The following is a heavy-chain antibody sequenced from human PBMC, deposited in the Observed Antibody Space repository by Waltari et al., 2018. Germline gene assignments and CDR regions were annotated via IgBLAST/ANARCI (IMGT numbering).Heavy chain of an antibody. V-gene: IGHV2-5*01. CDR1: VFSLSTSGVG. Sequence: QITLKESGPTLVKPTQTLTLTCTFSVFSLSTSGVGVGWIRQPPGKALEWLALIYWNDDKRYSPSLKSRLTITKDTSKNQVVLTMTNMDPVDTATYYCAHETSTWGQLVPFDYWGQGTLVTVSS. D-gene: IGHD6-13*01. CDR3: AHETSTWGQLVPFDY. CDR2: IYWNDDK. J-gene: IGHJ4*02.